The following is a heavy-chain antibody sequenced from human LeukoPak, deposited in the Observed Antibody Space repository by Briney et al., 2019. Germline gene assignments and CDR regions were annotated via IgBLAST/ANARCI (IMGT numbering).Heavy chain of an antibody. D-gene: IGHD3-10*01. CDR1: GFTFSTYN. CDR2: ISSGSTTI. V-gene: IGHV3-48*01. J-gene: IGHJ6*03. Sequence: GGSLRLSCAASGFTFSTYNMNWVRQAPGKGLEWVSYISSGSTTIYYADSVKGRFTISRDNSKNTLYLQMNSLRAEDTAVYYCARNSYRSGNYYGSGSYYYYYYMDVWGKGTTVTVSS. CDR3: ARNSYRSGNYYGSGSYYYYYYMDV.